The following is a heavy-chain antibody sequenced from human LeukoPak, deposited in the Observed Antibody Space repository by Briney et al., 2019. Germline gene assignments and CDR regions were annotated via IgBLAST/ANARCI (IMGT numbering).Heavy chain of an antibody. Sequence: HPGGSLRLSCAASGLSFSNYAMSWVRQAPGKGLECFSAISGGGDYIFYSDSVKGRFTTSRDNSKNTVFLQMNSLRAEDTAVYYCAKDDAWLRFGEWSRGTLVSLSS. J-gene: IGHJ1*01. CDR3: AKDDAWLRFGE. D-gene: IGHD3-10*01. CDR2: ISGGGDYI. CDR1: GLSFSNYA. V-gene: IGHV3-23*01.